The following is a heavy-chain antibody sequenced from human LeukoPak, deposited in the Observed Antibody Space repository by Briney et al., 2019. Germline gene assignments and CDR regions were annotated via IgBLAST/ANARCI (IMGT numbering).Heavy chain of an antibody. Sequence: GESLKISCKGSGYSFTNYWIGWVRQMPGKGLEWMGIIYPGDSDTRYSPSFQGQVTISADKSISTAYLQWSSLKASDTAMYYCARQNVVRGVYYYMDVWGKGTTVTISS. V-gene: IGHV5-51*01. CDR2: IYPGDSDT. D-gene: IGHD3-10*01. CDR3: ARQNVVRGVYYYMDV. J-gene: IGHJ6*03. CDR1: GYSFTNYW.